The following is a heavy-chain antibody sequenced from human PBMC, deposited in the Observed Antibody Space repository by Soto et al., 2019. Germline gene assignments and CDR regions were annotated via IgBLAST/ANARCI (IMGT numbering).Heavy chain of an antibody. J-gene: IGHJ6*02. V-gene: IGHV1-69*06. CDR3: AAPRTDGYKVPDPSTYYYYGLDV. CDR1: GGSFSTCA. CDR2: IIPIFGTP. Sequence: SVKVSCKASGGSFSTCAISWVRQAPGQGLEWMGGIIPIFGTPNYAQKFQGRVTITADRSTSTAYLELNSLRSEDTAVYYCAAPRTDGYKVPDPSTYYYYGLDVWGQGTTVTVSS. D-gene: IGHD5-12*01.